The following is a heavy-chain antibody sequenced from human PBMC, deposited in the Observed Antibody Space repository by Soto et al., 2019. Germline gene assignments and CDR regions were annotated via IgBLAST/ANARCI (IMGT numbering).Heavy chain of an antibody. CDR3: ARGVYSSGWYVGWFDP. D-gene: IGHD6-19*01. CDR1: GYTFTSYD. Sequence: QVQLVQSGAEVKKPGASVKVSCKASGYTFTSYDINWVRQATGQGLEWMGWMNPNSGNTGYAQKFQGRVTMTRNTSISTAYMELSSLRFEDTAVYYCARGVYSSGWYVGWFDPWGQGTLVTVSS. J-gene: IGHJ5*02. CDR2: MNPNSGNT. V-gene: IGHV1-8*01.